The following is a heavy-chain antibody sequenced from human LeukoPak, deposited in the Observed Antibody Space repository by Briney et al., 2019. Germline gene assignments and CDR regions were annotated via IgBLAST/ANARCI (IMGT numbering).Heavy chain of an antibody. CDR1: GFTFSSYS. J-gene: IGHJ2*01. CDR3: ARPGNSGWYFDL. CDR2: ISSSSSYI. D-gene: IGHD1-7*01. Sequence: TGGALRLSCAASGFTFSSYSMNWVRQAPGKGLEWVSSISSSSSYIYYADSVKGRFTISRDNAKNSLYLQMNSLRAEDTAVYYCARPGNSGWYFDLWGRGTLVTVSS. V-gene: IGHV3-21*01.